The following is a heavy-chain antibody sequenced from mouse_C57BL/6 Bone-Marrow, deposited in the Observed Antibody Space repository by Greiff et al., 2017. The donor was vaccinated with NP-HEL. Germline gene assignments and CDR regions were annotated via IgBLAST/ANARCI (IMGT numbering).Heavy chain of an antibody. CDR1: GYAFTNYL. Sequence: QVQLQQSGAELVRPGTSVKVSCKASGYAFTNYLIEWVKQRPGQGLEWIGVINPGSGGTNYNEKFKGKATLTADKSSSTAYMQLSGLTSEDSAVYFCARWGYYAMDYWGQGTSVTVSS. CDR3: ARWGYYAMDY. J-gene: IGHJ4*01. V-gene: IGHV1-54*01. CDR2: INPGSGGT.